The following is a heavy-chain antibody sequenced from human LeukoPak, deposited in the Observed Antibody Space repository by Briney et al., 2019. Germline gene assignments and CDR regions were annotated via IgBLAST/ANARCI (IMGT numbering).Heavy chain of an antibody. D-gene: IGHD6-13*01. CDR1: GLTIDDYG. CDR2: INWNGGST. Sequence: GGSLRLSCAASGLTIDDYGMSWVRQAPGKGLEWVSGINWNGGSTGYADSVKGRFTISRDNAKNSLYLQMNSLRAEDTALYFYARGGIAAAGTPAAVNYWGQGTLVTVSS. J-gene: IGHJ4*02. V-gene: IGHV3-20*04. CDR3: ARGGIAAAGTPAAVNY.